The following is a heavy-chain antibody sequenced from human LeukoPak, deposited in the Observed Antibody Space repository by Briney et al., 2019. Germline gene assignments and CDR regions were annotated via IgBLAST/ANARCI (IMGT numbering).Heavy chain of an antibody. V-gene: IGHV3-30*18. J-gene: IGHJ4*02. Sequence: GGSLRLSCAASGFTFSSYGMHWVRQAPGKGLEWVAVISYDGSKKYSADSVKGRFSISRDNSKNTLCLQVNSLRAEDTAVYYCAKDRGSWNDLSGYYFDYWGQGTLVTVSP. D-gene: IGHD1-1*01. CDR3: AKDRGSWNDLSGYYFDY. CDR2: ISYDGSKK. CDR1: GFTFSSYG.